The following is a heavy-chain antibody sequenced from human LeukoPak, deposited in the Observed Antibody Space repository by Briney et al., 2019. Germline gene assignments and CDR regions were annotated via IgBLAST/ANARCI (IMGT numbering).Heavy chain of an antibody. J-gene: IGHJ4*02. CDR1: GDSTNTYF. CDR2: IYYTGTT. Sequence: SETLSITCTMSGDSTNTYFWSWIRQPPGKGLEWIGYIYYTGTTNYNPSLKSRVTISVDTSKNQFSLRLSSVTAADTAVYYCASKSSDHGELRFDYWGQGTLVTVSS. D-gene: IGHD4-17*01. V-gene: IGHV4-59*01. CDR3: ASKSSDHGELRFDY.